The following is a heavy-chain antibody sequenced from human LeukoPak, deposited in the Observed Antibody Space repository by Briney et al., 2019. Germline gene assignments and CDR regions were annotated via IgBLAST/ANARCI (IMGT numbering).Heavy chain of an antibody. CDR3: ARAGIAVAGRYFDY. CDR1: SGSISSGGYY. V-gene: IGHV4-30-2*01. J-gene: IGHJ4*02. CDR2: IYHSGST. Sequence: SETLSLTCTVVSGSISSGGYYWSWIRQPPGKGLEWIGYIYHSGSTYYNPSLKSRVTISVDRSKNQFSLKLSSVTAADTAVYYCARAGIAVAGRYFDYWGQGTLVTVSS. D-gene: IGHD6-19*01.